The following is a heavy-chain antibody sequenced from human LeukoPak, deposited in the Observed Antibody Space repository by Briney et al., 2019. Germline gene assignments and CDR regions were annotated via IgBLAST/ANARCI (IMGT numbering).Heavy chain of an antibody. CDR3: AKGGPGIAVAGA. CDR1: GFTFSSYG. Sequence: GGSLRLSYAASGFTFSSYGMHWVRQAPGKGLEWVAFIRYDGSNKYYADSVKGRFTISRDNSKNTLYLQMNSLRAEDTAVYYCAKGGPGIAVAGAWGQGTLVTVSS. D-gene: IGHD6-19*01. V-gene: IGHV3-30*02. CDR2: IRYDGSNK. J-gene: IGHJ5*02.